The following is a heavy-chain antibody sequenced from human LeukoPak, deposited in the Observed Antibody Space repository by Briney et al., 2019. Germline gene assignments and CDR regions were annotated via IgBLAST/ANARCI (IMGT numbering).Heavy chain of an antibody. J-gene: IGHJ1*01. V-gene: IGHV1-8*01. CDR1: GYTFTTFD. D-gene: IGHD3-22*01. CDR3: ARDDGLYDGYFQH. CDR2: MNPNSGNT. Sequence: ASVKVSCKASGYTFTTFDINWVRQATGQGLEWMGWMNPNSGNTGYAQKFQGRVTITRNTSISTAYMELSSLRSDDTAVYYCARDDGLYDGYFQHWGQGTLVTVSS.